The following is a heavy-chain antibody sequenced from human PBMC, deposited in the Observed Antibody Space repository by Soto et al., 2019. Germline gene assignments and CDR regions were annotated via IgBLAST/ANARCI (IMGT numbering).Heavy chain of an antibody. CDR1: GGSISSSSYY. CDR3: ARHGSVGQLVLEV. D-gene: IGHD6-6*01. Sequence: QLQLQESGPGLVKPSETLSLTCTVSGGSISSSSYYWGWIRQPPGKGLEWIGSIYSSGSSYYNPSLQSRVTISVDTSKNQFSLKLSSVTAADTAVYYCARHGSVGQLVLEVWGQGTLVTVSS. CDR2: IYSSGSS. V-gene: IGHV4-39*01. J-gene: IGHJ4*02.